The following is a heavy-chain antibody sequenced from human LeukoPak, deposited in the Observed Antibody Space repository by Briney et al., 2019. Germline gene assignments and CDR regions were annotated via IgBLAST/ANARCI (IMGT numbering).Heavy chain of an antibody. J-gene: IGHJ3*02. Sequence: GGSLRLSCAASGFSFSTYWMSWVRQAPGKGLEWVANIKEDGSEKYYADSVKGRFTISRDNAKNSLYLQMNSLRVEDTAVYYCARQGYYYDSSGYSTHDAFDIWGQGTVVTVSS. CDR1: GFSFSTYW. CDR2: IKEDGSEK. CDR3: ARQGYYYDSSGYSTHDAFDI. D-gene: IGHD3-22*01. V-gene: IGHV3-7*03.